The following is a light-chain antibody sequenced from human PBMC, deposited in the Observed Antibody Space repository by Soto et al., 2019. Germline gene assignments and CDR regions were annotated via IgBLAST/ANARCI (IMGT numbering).Light chain of an antibody. CDR3: QQYNRYPYT. Sequence: DIQMTQSPSTLSASVGDRVTITCRASQSISSWLAWYQQKPGKAPKLLIYDASGLESGVPSRFSGSGSGTEFTLTISSLQPDDFATYYCQQYNRYPYTCGQGTKLEIK. CDR1: QSISSW. CDR2: DAS. V-gene: IGKV1-5*01. J-gene: IGKJ2*01.